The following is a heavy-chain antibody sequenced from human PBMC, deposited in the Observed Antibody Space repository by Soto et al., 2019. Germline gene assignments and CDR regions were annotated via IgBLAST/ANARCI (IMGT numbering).Heavy chain of an antibody. CDR2: IYWDDDK. CDR1: GCSLSTSGVG. V-gene: IGHV2-5*05. D-gene: IGHD2-21*02. J-gene: IGHJ5*02. Sequence: QITLKESCPPLVKPTQTLTLTCTFSGCSLSTSGVGVCWLRQPPGTALEWLELIYWDDDKRSGPSLKSRLTISKDTSTTRVAVTMTNIDSVTTSTYYCSHSGAYCCGDCYHYPSSWFDPWCEGTLVP. CDR3: SHSGAYCCGDCYHYPSSWFDP.